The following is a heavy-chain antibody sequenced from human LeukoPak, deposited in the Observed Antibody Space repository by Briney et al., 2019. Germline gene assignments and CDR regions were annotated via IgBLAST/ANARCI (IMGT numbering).Heavy chain of an antibody. V-gene: IGHV3-7*01. CDR3: ARDTDGSLDY. Sequence: PGGSLRLSCAASGFTFTSSWMAWVRQAPGKGLEWVANIKQDGSTKHYADSLKGRFTISRDNPKNSLYLQMNSLRADDTAVYYCARDTDGSLDYWGQGIPVTVAS. D-gene: IGHD1-26*01. CDR2: IKQDGSTK. J-gene: IGHJ4*02. CDR1: GFTFTSSW.